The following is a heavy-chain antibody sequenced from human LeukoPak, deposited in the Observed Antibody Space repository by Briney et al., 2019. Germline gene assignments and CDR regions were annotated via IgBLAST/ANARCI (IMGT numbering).Heavy chain of an antibody. CDR2: IIPIFGTA. J-gene: IGHJ4*02. CDR1: GGTFSSYA. Sequence: ASVKASCKASGGTFSSYAISWVRQAPGQGLEWMGGIIPIFGTAKYAQTLQGRVTITADESTSPAYMELSSMRSEETAVYYWGIGKEDFDYWGQGTLVTVSS. V-gene: IGHV1-69*13. CDR3: GIGKEDFDY.